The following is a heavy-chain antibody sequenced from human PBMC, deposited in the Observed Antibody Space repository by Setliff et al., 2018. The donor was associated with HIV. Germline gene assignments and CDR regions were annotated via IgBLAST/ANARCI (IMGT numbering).Heavy chain of an antibody. D-gene: IGHD4-17*01. Sequence: GGSLRLSCAASGFTFSSYEMNWVRQAPGKGLEWVSYISSSGSTIYYADSVKGRFTISRDNAKNSLYLQMNSLRAEDTAVYYCAREEGPHYGGKGCIDVWGKGTSVTVSS. CDR2: ISSSGSTI. V-gene: IGHV3-48*03. J-gene: IGHJ6*03. CDR3: AREEGPHYGGKGCIDV. CDR1: GFTFSSYE.